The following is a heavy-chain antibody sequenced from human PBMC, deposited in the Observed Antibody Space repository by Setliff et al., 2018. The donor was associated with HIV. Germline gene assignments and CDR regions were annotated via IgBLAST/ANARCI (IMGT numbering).Heavy chain of an antibody. Sequence: ASVKVSCKASGYTFTGYYMHWVRQAPGQGLEWMGWINPNSGGTNYAQKFQGRVTMTRDTSISTAYVELSRLRSDDTAVYYCARAIGITIFGVVRDAFDIWGQGTMVTVSS. D-gene: IGHD3-3*01. CDR3: ARAIGITIFGVVRDAFDI. CDR2: INPNSGGT. CDR1: GYTFTGYY. V-gene: IGHV1-2*02. J-gene: IGHJ3*02.